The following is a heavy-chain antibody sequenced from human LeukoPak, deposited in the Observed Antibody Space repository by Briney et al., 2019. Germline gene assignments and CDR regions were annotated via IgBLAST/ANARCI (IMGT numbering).Heavy chain of an antibody. CDR1: GYTFTSYA. CDR2: INAGNGNT. J-gene: IGHJ6*04. CDR3: ARDLTYGSGEGYYYYYGMDV. D-gene: IGHD3-10*01. V-gene: IGHV1-3*01. Sequence: GASVKVSCKASGYTFTSYAMHWVRQAPGQRLEWMGWINAGNGNTKYSQKFQGRVTITRDTSASTAYMELSSLRSEDTAVYYFARDLTYGSGEGYYYYYGMDVWGKGTTVTVSS.